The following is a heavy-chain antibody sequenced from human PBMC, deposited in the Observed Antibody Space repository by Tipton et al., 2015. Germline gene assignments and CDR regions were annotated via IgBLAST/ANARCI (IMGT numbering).Heavy chain of an antibody. Sequence: QLVQSGAEVKKPGASVKVSCKASGYTFTTYYMHWVRQAPGQGLEWMGVINPSGGSTNYARKIQGRVTITWDTSTSTVYMELSSLRSEDTAVYYCAREKGSGNYYYGMDVWGQGTTVTVSS. D-gene: IGHD3-10*01. CDR3: AREKGSGNYYYGMDV. J-gene: IGHJ6*02. CDR2: INPSGGST. CDR1: GYTFTTYY. V-gene: IGHV1-46*01.